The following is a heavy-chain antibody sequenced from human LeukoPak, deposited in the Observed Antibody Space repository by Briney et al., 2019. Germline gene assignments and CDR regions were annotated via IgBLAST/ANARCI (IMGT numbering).Heavy chain of an antibody. CDR1: GGTFSSYA. V-gene: IGHV1-69*13. CDR3: AYDSSGYYSPHHYYGMDV. D-gene: IGHD3-22*01. J-gene: IGHJ6*02. Sequence: ASVKVSCKASGGTFSSYAISWVRQAPGQGLEWMGGIIPIFGTANYAQKFQGRVTITADESTSTAYMELSSLRSEDTAVYYCAYDSSGYYSPHHYYGMDVWGQGTTVTVSS. CDR2: IIPIFGTA.